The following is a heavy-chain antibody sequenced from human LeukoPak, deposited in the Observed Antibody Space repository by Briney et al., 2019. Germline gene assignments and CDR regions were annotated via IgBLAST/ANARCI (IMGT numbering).Heavy chain of an antibody. J-gene: IGHJ5*02. D-gene: IGHD4-17*01. CDR3: ARPHGDYYNWFDP. V-gene: IGHV1-2*02. Sequence: ASVMVSCKASGYTFTDYYIHWVRQAPGQGLEWLGWINPNSGDTNYAQKFQDRVTLTRDTSITTAYAELTNLRSDDTAVYYCARPHGDYYNWFDPWGQGTLVTVSS. CDR1: GYTFTDYY. CDR2: INPNSGDT.